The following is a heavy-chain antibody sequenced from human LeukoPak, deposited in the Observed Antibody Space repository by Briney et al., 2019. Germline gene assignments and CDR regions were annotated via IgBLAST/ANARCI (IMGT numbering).Heavy chain of an antibody. CDR3: ATRYCSSTSCYAEYFQH. V-gene: IGHV1-2*02. CDR2: INPNSGGT. J-gene: IGHJ1*01. D-gene: IGHD2-2*01. Sequence: GASVKVSCKASGYTFTGYYMHWVRQAPGQGLEWMGWINPNSGGTNYVQKFQGRVTMTRDTSISTAYMELSRLRSDDTAVYYCATRYCSSTSCYAEYFQHWGQGTLVTVSS. CDR1: GYTFTGYY.